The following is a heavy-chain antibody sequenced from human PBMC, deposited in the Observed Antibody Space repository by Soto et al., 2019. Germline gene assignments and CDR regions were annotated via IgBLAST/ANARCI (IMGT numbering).Heavy chain of an antibody. J-gene: IGHJ3*02. CDR2: ISSSSSTI. CDR3: AREEKSLASPHDAFDI. Sequence: GGSLRLSCAASGFTFSSYSMNWVRQAPGKGLEWVSYISSSSSTIYYADSVKGRFTISRDNAKNSLYLQMNSLRAEDTAVYYCAREEKSLASPHDAFDIWGQGTMVTVSS. V-gene: IGHV3-48*01. D-gene: IGHD2-15*01. CDR1: GFTFSSYS.